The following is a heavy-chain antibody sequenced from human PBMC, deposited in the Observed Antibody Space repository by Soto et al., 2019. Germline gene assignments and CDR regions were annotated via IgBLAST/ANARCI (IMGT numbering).Heavy chain of an antibody. V-gene: IGHV1-8*01. J-gene: IGHJ4*02. CDR2: MNPNSGNT. CDR3: ATIAAAGYSDEFDY. Sequence: ASVKVSCKASGYTFTSYDINWVRQATGQGLEWMGWMNPNSGNTGYAQKFQGRITMTRNTSISTAYMELSSLRSEDTAVYYCATIAAAGYSDEFDYWGQGTLVIAPQ. CDR1: GYTFTSYD. D-gene: IGHD6-13*01.